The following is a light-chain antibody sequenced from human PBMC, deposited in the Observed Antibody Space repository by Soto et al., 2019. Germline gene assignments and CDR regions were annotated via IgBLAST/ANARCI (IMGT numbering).Light chain of an antibody. V-gene: IGKV1-5*03. CDR1: QSIDSW. Sequence: DIQMTQSPSTLSASVGDRVTITCRASQSIDSWLAWYQHKSGKAPNLLIYKTSSLESGVPSRFSGSGSGTEFTLTISSLQPDDFATYYCQQYGSYSTFGQGTKVEIK. CDR3: QQYGSYST. CDR2: KTS. J-gene: IGKJ1*01.